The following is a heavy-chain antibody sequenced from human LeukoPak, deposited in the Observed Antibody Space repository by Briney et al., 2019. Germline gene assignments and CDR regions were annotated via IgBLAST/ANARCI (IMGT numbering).Heavy chain of an antibody. J-gene: IGHJ4*02. CDR1: GYTFTSYG. D-gene: IGHD3-10*01. V-gene: IGHV1-18*01. CDR3: ARSPYYHGSGSWVFDY. Sequence: GASVKVSCKASGYTFTSYGISWVRQAPGQGLEWMGWISAYNGNTNYAQKLQGRVTMTTDTSTSTAYMELRSLRSDDTAVYYCARSPYYHGSGSWVFDYWGQGTLVTVSS. CDR2: ISAYNGNT.